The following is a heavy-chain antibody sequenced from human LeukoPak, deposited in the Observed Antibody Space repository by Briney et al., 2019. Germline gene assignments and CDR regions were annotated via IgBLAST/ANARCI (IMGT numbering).Heavy chain of an antibody. CDR3: ARVLIAATVGDY. J-gene: IGHJ4*02. CDR1: GFTFSSHW. D-gene: IGHD6-13*01. Sequence: GGSLRLSCAASGFTFSSHWMHSVRHAPGKGLVWVSRINTDGSTTSYADSVKGRFTISKDNAKNTVYLQMNSLRADDTAVYYCARVLIAATVGDYWGQGTLVTVFS. V-gene: IGHV3-74*01. CDR2: INTDGSTT.